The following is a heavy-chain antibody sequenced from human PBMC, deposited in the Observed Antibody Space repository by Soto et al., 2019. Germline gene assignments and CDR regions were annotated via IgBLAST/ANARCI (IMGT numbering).Heavy chain of an antibody. J-gene: IGHJ3*02. Sequence: SETLSLTCAVYGGSFSGYYWSWIRQPPGKGLEWIGEINHSGSTNYNPSLKSRVTISVDTSKNQFSLKLSSVTAADTAVYYCVTGEPHRDAFDIWGQGTMVTVSS. CDR2: INHSGST. CDR3: VTGEPHRDAFDI. CDR1: GGSFSGYY. D-gene: IGHD7-27*01. V-gene: IGHV4-34*01.